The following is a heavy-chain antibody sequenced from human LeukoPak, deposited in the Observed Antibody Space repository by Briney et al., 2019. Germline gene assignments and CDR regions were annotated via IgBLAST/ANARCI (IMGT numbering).Heavy chain of an antibody. D-gene: IGHD5-18*01. CDR3: ARGNPYSYGYNY. J-gene: IGHJ4*02. V-gene: IGHV4-30-2*01. CDR1: GGSISSGGYS. CDR2: IYHSGST. Sequence: SQTLSLTCAVSGGSISSGGYSWSWIRQPPGKGLEWIGYIYHSGSTYYNPSLKSRVTISVDRSKNQFSLKLSFVTAADTAVYYCARGNPYSYGYNYWGQGTLVTVSS.